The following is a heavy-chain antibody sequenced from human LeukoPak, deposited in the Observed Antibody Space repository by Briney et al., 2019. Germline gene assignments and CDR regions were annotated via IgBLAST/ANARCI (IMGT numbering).Heavy chain of an antibody. Sequence: SETLSLTCAVYGGSFSGYYWSWLRQPPGKGLEWIGEINHSGSTNYNPSLKSRVTISVDTSKNQFSLKLSSVTAADTAVYYCARGTGNIVGGDDSSRNWFDPWGQGTLVTVSS. V-gene: IGHV4-34*01. CDR3: ARGTGNIVGGDDSSRNWFDP. CDR1: GGSFSGYY. J-gene: IGHJ5*02. CDR2: INHSGST. D-gene: IGHD3-22*01.